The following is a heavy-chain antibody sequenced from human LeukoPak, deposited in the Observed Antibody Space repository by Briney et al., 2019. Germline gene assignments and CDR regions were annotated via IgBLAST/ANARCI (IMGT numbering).Heavy chain of an antibody. CDR2: IYTSGST. CDR3: ARHGSVEMATIFDY. V-gene: IGHV4-4*09. D-gene: IGHD5-24*01. CDR1: GGSISSYY. Sequence: SETLSLTCTVSGGSISSYYWSWIRQPPGKGLEWIGYIYTSGSTNYNPSLKSRVTISVDTSKNQFPLKLGSVTAADTAVYYCARHGSVEMATIFDYWGQGTLVTVSS. J-gene: IGHJ4*02.